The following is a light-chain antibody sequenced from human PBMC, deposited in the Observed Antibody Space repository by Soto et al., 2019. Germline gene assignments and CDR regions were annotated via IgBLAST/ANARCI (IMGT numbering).Light chain of an antibody. V-gene: IGLV2-14*01. Sequence: QSVLTQPASVSGSPGQSITISCTGTSSDVGGYNYVSWYQQHPVKAPKLIIYDVTNRPSGVSDRFSGSKSGNTASLTISGLQAEDEADYYCSSYTSSSTPYVFGTGTKVTVL. J-gene: IGLJ1*01. CDR1: SSDVGGYNY. CDR2: DVT. CDR3: SSYTSSSTPYV.